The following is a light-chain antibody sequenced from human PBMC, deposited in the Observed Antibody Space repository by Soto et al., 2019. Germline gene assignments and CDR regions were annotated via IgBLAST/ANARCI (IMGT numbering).Light chain of an antibody. CDR2: EVS. CDR1: SSDVGGYNY. Sequence: QSALTQPASVSGSPGQSITISCTGTSSDVGGYNYVSWYQQXXXXAPKLMIYEVSNRPSGVSNRFSGSKSGNTASLTISGXXAEDEADYYCSSYTXXXXXXFGGGTKVTVL. V-gene: IGLV2-14*01. J-gene: IGLJ3*02. CDR3: SSYTXXXXXX.